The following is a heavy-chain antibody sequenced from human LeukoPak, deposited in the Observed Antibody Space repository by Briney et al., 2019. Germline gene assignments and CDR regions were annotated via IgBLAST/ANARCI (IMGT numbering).Heavy chain of an antibody. CDR2: IRYDGSNK. D-gene: IGHD5-12*01. J-gene: IGHJ4*02. V-gene: IGHV3-30*02. CDR1: GFTFSSYE. CDR3: ARGSGYDAIFDY. Sequence: GGSLRLSCAASGFTFSSYEMNWVRQAPGKGLEWVAFIRYDGSNKYYADSVKGRFTISRDNAKNSLYLQMNSLRAEDTAVYYCARGSGYDAIFDYWGQGTLVTVSS.